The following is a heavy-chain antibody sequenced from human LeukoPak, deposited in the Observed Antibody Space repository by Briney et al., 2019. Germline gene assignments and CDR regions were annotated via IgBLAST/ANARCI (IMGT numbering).Heavy chain of an antibody. V-gene: IGHV4-34*01. J-gene: IGHJ4*02. D-gene: IGHD3-16*02. CDR3: ARRRLEILWGSYRYPPYYFDY. CDR1: GGSFSGYY. CDR2: INHSGST. Sequence: SETLSLACAVYGGSFSGYYWSWIRQPPGKGLEWIGEINHSGSTNYNPSLKSRVTISVDTSKNQFSLKLSSVTAADTAVYYCARRRLEILWGSYRYPPYYFDYWGQGTLVTVSS.